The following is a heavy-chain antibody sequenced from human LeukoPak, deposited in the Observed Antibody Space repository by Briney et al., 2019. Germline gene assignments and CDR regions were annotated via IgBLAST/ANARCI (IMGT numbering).Heavy chain of an antibody. J-gene: IGHJ5*02. CDR3: AKVLVFRWFDP. D-gene: IGHD3-9*01. Sequence: GGSLRLSCAASGFTFSSYGMHWVRQAPGKGLEWVSAISGSGGSTYYADSVKGRFTISRDNSKNTLYLQMNSLRAEDTAVYYCAKVLVFRWFDPWGQGTLVTVSS. V-gene: IGHV3-23*01. CDR1: GFTFSSYG. CDR2: ISGSGGST.